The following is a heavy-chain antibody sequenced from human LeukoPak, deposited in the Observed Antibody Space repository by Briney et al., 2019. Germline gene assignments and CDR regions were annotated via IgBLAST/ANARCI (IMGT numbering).Heavy chain of an antibody. CDR3: ARGYCSGCSCYSVENWFGP. CDR1: GYTFTKYY. CDR2: INPSSGGT. V-gene: IGHV1-2*06. J-gene: IGHJ5*02. Sequence: ASVKVSCKASGYTFTKYYMFWVRQAPGQGLEWMGRINPSSGGTDYAQKFQGRVTMTRDTSISTAYMELSRLRSDDTAMYYCARGYCSGCSCYSVENWFGPWGQGTLVTASS. D-gene: IGHD2-15*01.